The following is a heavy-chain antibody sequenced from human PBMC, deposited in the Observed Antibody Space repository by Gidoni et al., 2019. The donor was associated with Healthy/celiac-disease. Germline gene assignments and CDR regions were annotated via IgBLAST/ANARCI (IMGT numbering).Heavy chain of an antibody. Sequence: QVQLVESGGGLVKPGGSLRLSCAASGFTFSDYYMSWIRQAPGKGLGWVSYISSSGSTIYYADSVKGRFTISRDNAKNSLYLQMNSLRAEDTAVYYCARDSRPTAAGVSLRGFDYWGQGTLVTVSS. CDR3: ARDSRPTAAGVSLRGFDY. V-gene: IGHV3-11*01. CDR1: GFTFSDYY. J-gene: IGHJ4*02. D-gene: IGHD6-13*01. CDR2: ISSSGSTI.